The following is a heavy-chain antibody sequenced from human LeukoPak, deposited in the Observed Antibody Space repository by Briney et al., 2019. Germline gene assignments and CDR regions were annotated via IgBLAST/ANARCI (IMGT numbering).Heavy chain of an antibody. D-gene: IGHD2-2*01. CDR1: GYTFTTYD. Sequence: ASVKVSCKASGYTFTTYDINWVRQATGQGLEWMGWMNPNSGNTGYAQKFQGRVTITRHTSISTAYMELSSLRSEDTAVYYCARRGSASWYFDLWGRGTLVTVSS. V-gene: IGHV1-8*03. J-gene: IGHJ2*01. CDR3: ARRGSASWYFDL. CDR2: MNPNSGNT.